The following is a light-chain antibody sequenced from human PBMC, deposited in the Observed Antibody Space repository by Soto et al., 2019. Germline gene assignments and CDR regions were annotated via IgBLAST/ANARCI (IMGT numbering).Light chain of an antibody. CDR2: VAS. Sequence: EVVLTQSPATVFLSPGERATLSCSAGQSVSNHLAWYQQKPGQAPRLLIYVASNRATGIPARFSCSGSGTDFTLTITSLESEDVAVYYCQHRCRFGQGTKVDIK. CDR1: QSVSNH. CDR3: QHRCR. J-gene: IGKJ1*01. V-gene: IGKV3-11*01.